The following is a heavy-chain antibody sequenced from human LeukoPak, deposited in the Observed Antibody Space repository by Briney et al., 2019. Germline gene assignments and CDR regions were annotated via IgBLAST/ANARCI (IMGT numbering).Heavy chain of an antibody. CDR2: INPNGGST. V-gene: IGHV1-46*01. CDR1: GYTFTSYY. Sequence: ASVKVSCKASGYTFTSYYMHWVRQAPGQGLEWMGIINPNGGSTSYAQKFQGRVTMTRDMSASTVYMELSSLRSEDTAVYYCARAQDYYDIKACFQHWGQGTLVTVSS. CDR3: ARAQDYYDIKACFQH. D-gene: IGHD3-22*01. J-gene: IGHJ1*01.